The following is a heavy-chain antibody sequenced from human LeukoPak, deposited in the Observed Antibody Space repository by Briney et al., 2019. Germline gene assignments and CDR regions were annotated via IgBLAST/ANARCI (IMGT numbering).Heavy chain of an antibody. CDR1: GGTFSSYA. Sequence: ASVKVSCKASGGTFSSYAISWVRQAPGQGLEWMGGIIPIFGTANYAQKFQGRVTITADESTSTAYMEPSSLRSEDTAVYYCARGFLTVYYYYGMDVWGQGTTVTVSS. CDR2: IIPIFGTA. V-gene: IGHV1-69*13. CDR3: ARGFLTVYYYYGMDV. D-gene: IGHD3-9*01. J-gene: IGHJ6*02.